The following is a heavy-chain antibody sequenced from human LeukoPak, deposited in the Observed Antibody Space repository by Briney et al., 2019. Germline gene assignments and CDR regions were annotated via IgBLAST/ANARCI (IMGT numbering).Heavy chain of an antibody. V-gene: IGHV3-48*01. Sequence: GGSLRLSCAASGFTFSDYSLNWVRQAPGKGLEWISYIGIDSGNTNYADSVKGRSTISGDKAKNSLYLQMNSLRVEDTAVYYCARDYKYAFDNWGQGTLVTVSS. CDR1: GFTFSDYS. D-gene: IGHD5-24*01. CDR3: ARDYKYAFDN. J-gene: IGHJ4*02. CDR2: IGIDSGNT.